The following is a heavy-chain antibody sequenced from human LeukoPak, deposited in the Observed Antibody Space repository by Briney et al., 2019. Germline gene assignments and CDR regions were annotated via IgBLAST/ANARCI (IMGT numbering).Heavy chain of an antibody. Sequence: GASVKVSCKASGGTFSSYAISWVRQAPGQGLEWMGGIIPIFGTANYAQKFQGRVTITTDESTSTAYMELSSLRSEDTAVYYCATVKSHHIYYYYMDVWGKGTTVIVSS. D-gene: IGHD1-14*01. CDR3: ATVKSHHIYYYYMDV. V-gene: IGHV1-69*05. CDR1: GGTFSSYA. CDR2: IIPIFGTA. J-gene: IGHJ6*03.